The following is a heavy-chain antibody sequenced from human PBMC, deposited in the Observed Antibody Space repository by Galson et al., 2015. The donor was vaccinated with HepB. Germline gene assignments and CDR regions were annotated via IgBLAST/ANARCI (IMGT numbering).Heavy chain of an antibody. CDR1: GYTFTSYY. D-gene: IGHD4-23*01. Sequence: SVKVSCKASGYTFTSYYMHWVRQAPGQGLEWMGIINPSGGSTSYAQKLQGRVTMTRDTSTSTVYMELSSLRSEDTAVYYCARDKLGDYGGNSPPWWYFDLWGRGTLVTVSS. CDR3: ARDKLGDYGGNSPPWWYFDL. CDR2: INPSGGST. J-gene: IGHJ2*01. V-gene: IGHV1-46*04.